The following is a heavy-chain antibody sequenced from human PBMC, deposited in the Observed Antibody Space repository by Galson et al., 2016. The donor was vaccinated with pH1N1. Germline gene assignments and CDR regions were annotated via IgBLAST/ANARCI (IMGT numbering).Heavy chain of an antibody. Sequence: CAISGDSVSSSSYTWNWIRQSPRRGLEWLGRIYHRSKWYYEYAPSLQGRLRISPDTSSNTMSLHLNSVTLDDAAVYYCAREVWLRRGYYIDHWGQGSLVTVSS. CDR3: AREVWLRRGYYIDH. J-gene: IGHJ4*02. V-gene: IGHV6-1*01. CDR1: GDSVSSSSYT. D-gene: IGHD3-3*01. CDR2: IYHRSKWYY.